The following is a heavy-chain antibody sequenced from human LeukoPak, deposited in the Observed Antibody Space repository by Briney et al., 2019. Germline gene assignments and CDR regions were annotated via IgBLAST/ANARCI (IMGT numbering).Heavy chain of an antibody. Sequence: ASVKVSCKASGYTFTSYGISWVRQAPGQGLEWMGWISAYNGNTNYAQKLQGRVTMTTDTSTSTAYMELRSLRSDDTAVYYCARCIAAADVHAFDIWGQGTMVTVSS. D-gene: IGHD6-13*01. CDR2: ISAYNGNT. CDR1: GYTFTSYG. V-gene: IGHV1-18*01. CDR3: ARCIAAADVHAFDI. J-gene: IGHJ3*02.